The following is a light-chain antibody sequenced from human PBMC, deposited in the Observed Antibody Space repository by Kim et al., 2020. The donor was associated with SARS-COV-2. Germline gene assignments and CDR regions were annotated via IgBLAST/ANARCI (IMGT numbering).Light chain of an antibody. CDR2: QTT. CDR1: SSNIVGSY. J-gene: IGLJ3*02. V-gene: IGLV1-47*01. Sequence: RTVTLSCAGSSSNIVGSYVNGFHQFPRTGPNLLICQTTRRPAGVPDRFSGSKSGTSASLGISGLRPEDEADYYCAVWDASLSVWVFGGGTQLTVL. CDR3: AVWDASLSVWV.